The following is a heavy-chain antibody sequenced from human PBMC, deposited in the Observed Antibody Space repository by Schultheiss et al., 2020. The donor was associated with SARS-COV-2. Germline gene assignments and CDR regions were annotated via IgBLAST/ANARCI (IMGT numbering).Heavy chain of an antibody. Sequence: SETLSLTCTVSGGSISSYYWSWIRQPPGKGLEFIGYIYFSGSTSYNPSLKSRVTISVDTSKNQFSLKLSSVTAADTAVYYCARGRGDYHYYGMDVWGQGTTVTVSS. CDR3: ARGRGDYHYYGMDV. CDR2: IYFSGST. V-gene: IGHV4-59*01. CDR1: GGSISSYY. D-gene: IGHD2-15*01. J-gene: IGHJ6*02.